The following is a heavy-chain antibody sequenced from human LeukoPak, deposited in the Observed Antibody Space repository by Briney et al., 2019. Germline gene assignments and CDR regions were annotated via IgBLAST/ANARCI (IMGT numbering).Heavy chain of an antibody. CDR2: ISSSGSTI. D-gene: IGHD6-6*01. V-gene: IGHV3-11*04. CDR1: GFTFSDYY. Sequence: PGGSLRLSCAASGFTFSDYYMSWIRQAPGKGLEWVSYISSSGSTIYYADSVKGRFTISRDNAKNSLYLQMNSLRAEDTAVHYCARDSSSSKGRNYYYYYCMDVWGKGTTVTVSS. CDR3: ARDSSSSKGRNYYYYYCMDV. J-gene: IGHJ6*03.